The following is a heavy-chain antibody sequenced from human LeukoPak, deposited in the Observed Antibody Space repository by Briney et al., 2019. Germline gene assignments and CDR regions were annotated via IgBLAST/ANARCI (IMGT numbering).Heavy chain of an antibody. V-gene: IGHV3-7*01. J-gene: IGHJ5*02. CDR2: INRDGTKT. CDR3: ATAPAAADSS. Sequence: GGSLRLSCAASGFTFSPSGMHWVRQSPGKGLEWVANINRDGTKTTYVDSVKGRFTISRDNAKNSLFLHMSSLRAEDTAVYYCATAPAAADSSWGQGTLVAVSS. CDR1: GFTFSPSG. D-gene: IGHD6-13*01.